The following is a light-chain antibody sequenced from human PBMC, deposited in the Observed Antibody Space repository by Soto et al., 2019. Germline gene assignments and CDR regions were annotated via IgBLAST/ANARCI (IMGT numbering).Light chain of an antibody. CDR1: QTVRNNY. J-gene: IGKJ1*01. Sequence: EFVLTQSAGTLSLSAGERATLSWGASQTVRNNYLAWYQQKHGQAPRLLIYEASRRATGIPDRFSGSGYGTDFTLTISRLETEDFAVYYCQHYDSLRWTFGLGTKVDIK. CDR2: EAS. CDR3: QHYDSLRWT. V-gene: IGKV3-20*01.